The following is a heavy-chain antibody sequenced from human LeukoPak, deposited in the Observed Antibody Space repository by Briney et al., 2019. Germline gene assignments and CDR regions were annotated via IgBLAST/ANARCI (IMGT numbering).Heavy chain of an antibody. CDR1: GGSISSSSYY. CDR3: ARQLGCCSSTSCYADKVDY. J-gene: IGHJ4*02. Sequence: SETLSLTCTVSGGSISSSSYYWGWIRQPPGKGLEWIGSIYYSGSTYYNPSLKSRVTISVDTSKNQFSLTLSSVTAADTAVYYCARQLGCCSSTSCYADKVDYWGQGTLVTVSS. CDR2: IYYSGST. D-gene: IGHD2-2*01. V-gene: IGHV4-39*01.